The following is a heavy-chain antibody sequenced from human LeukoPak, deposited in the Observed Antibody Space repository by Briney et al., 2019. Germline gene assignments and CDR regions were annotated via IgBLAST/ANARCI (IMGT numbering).Heavy chain of an antibody. Sequence: PGGSLRLSCAASGFSFKDYWMSWVRQAPGEGREWVADIEPDGSGKTYVGSVKGRFSISRDNAQQSLHLQMDTLTAEDTAVYYWVTSWVSKQRDFWGQGTLVTVSP. CDR2: IEPDGSGK. V-gene: IGHV3-7*01. CDR3: VTSWVSKQRDF. CDR1: GFSFKDYW. D-gene: IGHD3-3*02. J-gene: IGHJ4*02.